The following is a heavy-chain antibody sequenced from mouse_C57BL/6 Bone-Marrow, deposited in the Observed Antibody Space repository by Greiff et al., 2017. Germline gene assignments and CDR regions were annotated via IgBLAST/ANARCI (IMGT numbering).Heavy chain of an antibody. CDR2: IDPSDSYT. Sequence: QVQLQQPGAELVMPGASVKLSCKASGYTFTSYWMHWVKQRPGQGLEWIGEIDPSDSYTNYNQKFKGKSTLTVDKSSSTAYMQLSSLTSEDSAVYYCARAYGGSQKGYFDYWGQGTTLTVSS. CDR1: GYTFTSYW. J-gene: IGHJ2*01. D-gene: IGHD1-1*02. V-gene: IGHV1-69*01. CDR3: ARAYGGSQKGYFDY.